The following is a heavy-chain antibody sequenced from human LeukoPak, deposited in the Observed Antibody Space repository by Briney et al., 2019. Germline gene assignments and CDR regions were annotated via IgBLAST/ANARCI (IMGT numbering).Heavy chain of an antibody. CDR1: GGSISSYY. CDR2: IYYSGST. Sequence: SETLALTCTVSGGSISSYYWSWIRQPPGKGLEWIGYIYYSGSTNYNPSLKSRVTISVDTSKNQFSLKLSSVTAADTAVYYCAREGSEGATFDYWGQGTLVTVSS. CDR3: AREGSEGATFDY. D-gene: IGHD1-26*01. V-gene: IGHV4-59*12. J-gene: IGHJ4*02.